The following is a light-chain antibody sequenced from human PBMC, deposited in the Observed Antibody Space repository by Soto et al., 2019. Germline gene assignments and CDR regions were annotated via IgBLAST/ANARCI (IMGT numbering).Light chain of an antibody. J-gene: IGKJ1*01. CDR3: QHYGSSRT. V-gene: IGKV3-11*01. Sequence: EIVLTHSPATLSLSPWERATLSCWASQSVNRYLVWYQQKPGQAPRLLMYDASKRATGIPARFSGSGSGTDFTLTISRLEPEDFAVYYCQHYGSSRTFGQGTKVDIK. CDR2: DAS. CDR1: QSVNRY.